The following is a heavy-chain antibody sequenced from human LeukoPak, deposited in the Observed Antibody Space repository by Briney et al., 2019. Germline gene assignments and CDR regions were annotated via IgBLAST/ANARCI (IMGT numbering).Heavy chain of an antibody. D-gene: IGHD6-13*01. J-gene: IGHJ1*01. CDR3: AKEFTSYTSGWFFQH. CDR1: GFTFSNYG. V-gene: IGHV3-30*18. Sequence: GRSLRLSCAASGFTFSNYGMQWVRQAPGKGLEWLAVISYDGRTTFYADSVKGRFTISRDNSKNTVDLQMSSLRAEDTAVYYCAKEFTSYTSGWFFQHWGQGILVTVSS. CDR2: ISYDGRTT.